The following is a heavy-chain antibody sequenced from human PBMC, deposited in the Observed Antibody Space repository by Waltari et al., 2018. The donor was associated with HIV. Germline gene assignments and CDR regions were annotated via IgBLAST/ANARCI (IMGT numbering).Heavy chain of an antibody. Sequence: DVHLVETGGGLVQPGGSLRLSCAASGFIFTSYWMHWVRQVPGKGLVWGSRVSSDGNTTTYADAVKGRFTVSRDNAKNTLYLQMNSLRAEDTAIYYCVRQYNISRYFDYWGQGTLVTVSS. CDR3: VRQYNISRYFDY. CDR2: VSSDGNTT. D-gene: IGHD3-3*02. J-gene: IGHJ4*02. V-gene: IGHV3-74*01. CDR1: GFIFTSYW.